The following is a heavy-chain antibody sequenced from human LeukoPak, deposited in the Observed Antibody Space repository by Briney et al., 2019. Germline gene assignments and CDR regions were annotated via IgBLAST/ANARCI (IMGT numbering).Heavy chain of an antibody. CDR3: TKFHSPGRVTHFYWYFGL. V-gene: IGHV3-23*01. CDR1: GFTFSSYA. CDR2: ISGSGGST. Sequence: PGGSLRLSCAASGFTFSSYAMSWVRQAPGKGLEWVSTISGSGGSTDYADSVKGRFTLSRDNSKNTLFLQVNSLRADDTAVYYCTKFHSPGRVTHFYWYFGLWGRGTLVTVSS. D-gene: IGHD2-21*02. J-gene: IGHJ2*01.